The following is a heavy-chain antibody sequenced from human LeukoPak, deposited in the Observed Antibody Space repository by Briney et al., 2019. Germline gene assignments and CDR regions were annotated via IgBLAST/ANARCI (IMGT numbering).Heavy chain of an antibody. CDR2: TYYRSKWYN. Sequence: NWIXQSPSRGLXXLGRTYYRSKWYNDYAVSVKSRITINPDTSKNQFSLQLNSVTPEDTAVYYCARFGSSGFRDYWGQGTLVTVSS. V-gene: IGHV6-1*01. J-gene: IGHJ4*02. D-gene: IGHD1-26*01. CDR3: ARFGSSGFRDY.